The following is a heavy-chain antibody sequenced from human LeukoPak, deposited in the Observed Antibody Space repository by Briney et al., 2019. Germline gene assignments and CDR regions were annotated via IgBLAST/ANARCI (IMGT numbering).Heavy chain of an antibody. V-gene: IGHV1-8*01. CDR3: ARGFGGSYDSWFDP. CDR1: GYTFTSYD. J-gene: IGHJ5*02. CDR2: MNPNSGNT. D-gene: IGHD1-26*01. Sequence: ASVKVSCKASGYTFTSYDINWVRQAGQGLEWMGWMNPNSGNTGYAQKFQGRVTITRNTSISTAYMELSSLRSEDTAVYYCARGFGGSYDSWFDPWGQGTLVTVSS.